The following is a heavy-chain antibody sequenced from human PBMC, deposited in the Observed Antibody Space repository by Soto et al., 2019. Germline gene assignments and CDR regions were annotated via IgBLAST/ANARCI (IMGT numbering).Heavy chain of an antibody. CDR2: MSGSGGLT. CDR3: AQVGSFYVPRSPFDP. J-gene: IGHJ5*02. D-gene: IGHD1-26*01. V-gene: IGHV3-23*01. Sequence: GSLSLSCSASGVTFSKYAMNWFRQAPGNGLVLVSGMSGSGGLTYYTDSVKGRFTISRDNSKNTLFLQMNSLTDEDTAIYYCAQVGSFYVPRSPFDPCGRGTVVTVSS. CDR1: GVTFSKYA.